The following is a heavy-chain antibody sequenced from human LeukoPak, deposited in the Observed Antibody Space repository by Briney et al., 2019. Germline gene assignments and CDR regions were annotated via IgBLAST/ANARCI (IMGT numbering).Heavy chain of an antibody. Sequence: GGSLRLSCAASGFTFSSYWMSWVRQAPGKGLEWVANIKQDGSEKYYVDSVKGRFTISRDNAKNSLYLQMNSLRAEDTAVYYCASGYDFWSGYFGLDYWGQGTLDTVSS. CDR3: ASGYDFWSGYFGLDY. V-gene: IGHV3-7*01. CDR2: IKQDGSEK. D-gene: IGHD3-3*01. J-gene: IGHJ4*02. CDR1: GFTFSSYW.